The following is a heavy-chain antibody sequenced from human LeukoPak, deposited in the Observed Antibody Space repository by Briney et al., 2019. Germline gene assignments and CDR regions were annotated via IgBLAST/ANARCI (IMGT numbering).Heavy chain of an antibody. D-gene: IGHD3-10*01. J-gene: IGHJ6*03. V-gene: IGHV4-39*01. CDR2: IYYSGTT. CDR1: GGSISSSNYY. CDR3: ARQISDYYYYYMDV. Sequence: SETLSLTCTVSGGSISSSNYYWGWIRQPPGKGLEWIGTIYYSGTTYYNPSLESRVTISEDTSKNQFSLTLRSVTATDTAVYYCARQISDYYYYYMDVWGKGTTVTVSS.